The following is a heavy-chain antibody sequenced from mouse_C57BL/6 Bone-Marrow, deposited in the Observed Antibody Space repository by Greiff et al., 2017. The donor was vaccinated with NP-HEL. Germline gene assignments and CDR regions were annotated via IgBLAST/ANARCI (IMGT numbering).Heavy chain of an antibody. Sequence: EVMLVESGGGLVQPGGSLKLSCAASGFTFSDYYMYWVRQTPEKRLEWVAYISNGGGSTYYPATVKGRFTISRDNAKNTLYLQMSRLKSEDTAMYYCARRNWDYFDYWGQGTTLTVSS. CDR1: GFTFSDYY. J-gene: IGHJ2*01. D-gene: IGHD4-1*02. CDR2: ISNGGGST. V-gene: IGHV5-12*01. CDR3: ARRNWDYFDY.